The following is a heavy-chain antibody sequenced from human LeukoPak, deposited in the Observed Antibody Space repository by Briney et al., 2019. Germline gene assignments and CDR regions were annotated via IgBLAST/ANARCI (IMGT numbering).Heavy chain of an antibody. D-gene: IGHD6-19*01. V-gene: IGHV4-38-2*02. CDR2: IYHSGST. Sequence: SETLSLTCTVSGYSIGGGYYWGWIRQPPGKGLEWIASIYHSGSTYYNPSLKSRVTISVDTSKNQFSLKLSSVTAADTAVYYCARLSGHYYYYCMDVWGQGTTVTVSS. CDR1: GYSIGGGYY. CDR3: ARLSGHYYYYCMDV. J-gene: IGHJ6*02.